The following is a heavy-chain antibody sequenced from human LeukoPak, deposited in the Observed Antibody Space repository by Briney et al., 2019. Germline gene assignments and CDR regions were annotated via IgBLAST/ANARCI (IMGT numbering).Heavy chain of an antibody. CDR2: ISGSGGST. V-gene: IGHV3-23*01. Sequence: GSLRLSCAASGFTFSSYAMSWVRQAPGKGLEWVSAISGSGGSTYYADSVKGRFTIPRDNSKNTLYLQMNSLRAEDTAVYYCAKDSGGSGRIEYYFDYWGQGTLVTVSS. J-gene: IGHJ4*02. CDR3: AKDSGGSGRIEYYFDY. CDR1: GFTFSSYA. D-gene: IGHD6-19*01.